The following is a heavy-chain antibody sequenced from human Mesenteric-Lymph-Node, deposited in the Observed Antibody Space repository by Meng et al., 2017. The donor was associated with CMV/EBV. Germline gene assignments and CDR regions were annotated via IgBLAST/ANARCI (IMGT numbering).Heavy chain of an antibody. CDR1: GYSFTSHW. J-gene: IGHJ6*02. CDR3: ARWFGEGYYYGMDV. D-gene: IGHD3-10*01. CDR2: INPGDSDT. V-gene: IGHV5-51*01. Sequence: KVSCKGSGYSFTSHWIGWVRQMPVKGLEWMGVINPGDSDTRYNPSFQGQVTFSADKSISTAYLQWSSLKASDTAMYYCARWFGEGYYYGMDVWGQGTTVTVSS.